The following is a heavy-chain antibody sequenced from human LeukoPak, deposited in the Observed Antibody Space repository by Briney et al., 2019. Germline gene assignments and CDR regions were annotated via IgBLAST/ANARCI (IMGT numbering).Heavy chain of an antibody. Sequence: ASVKVCCKASGYTFTSYNMHWVRKAPGQGHEWKGIINPSGGGTSYVQTFQGRVTMTRDMSTSPVYMELRSLRCKDTAVYYCATLGGYYYDSSGYSDDAFDIWGQGTMVTVSS. D-gene: IGHD3-22*01. CDR3: ATLGGYYYDSSGYSDDAFDI. J-gene: IGHJ3*02. CDR1: GYTFTSYN. V-gene: IGHV1-46*01. CDR2: INPSGGGT.